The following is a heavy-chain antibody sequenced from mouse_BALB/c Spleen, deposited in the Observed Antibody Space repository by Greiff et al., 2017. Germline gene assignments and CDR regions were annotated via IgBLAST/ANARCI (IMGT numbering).Heavy chain of an antibody. D-gene: IGHD2-3*01. CDR1: GFSLTSYG. CDR3: ARENGYSLAY. CDR2: IWAGGST. J-gene: IGHJ3*01. V-gene: IGHV2-9*02. Sequence: VQLVESGPGLVAPSQSLSITCTVSGFSLTSYGVHWVRQPPGKGLEWLGVIWAGGSTNYNSALMSRLSISKDNSKSQVFLKMNSLQTDDTAMYYCARENGYSLAYWGQGTLVTVSA.